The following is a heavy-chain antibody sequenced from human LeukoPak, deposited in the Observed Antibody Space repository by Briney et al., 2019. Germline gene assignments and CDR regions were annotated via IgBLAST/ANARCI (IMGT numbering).Heavy chain of an antibody. J-gene: IGHJ6*04. D-gene: IGHD3-10*01. CDR3: ARGMARGVINYYYYGMDV. Sequence: GGSLRLSCAASGFTFSSYGMHWVRQAPGKGLEWVAVIWYDGSNKYYADSVKGRFTISRDNSKNTLYLQMNSLRAEDTAVYYCARGMARGVINYYYYGMDVWGKGTTVTVSS. V-gene: IGHV3-33*01. CDR1: GFTFSSYG. CDR2: IWYDGSNK.